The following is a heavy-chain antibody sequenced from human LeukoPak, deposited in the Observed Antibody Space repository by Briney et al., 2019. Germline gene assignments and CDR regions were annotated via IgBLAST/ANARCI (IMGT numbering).Heavy chain of an antibody. Sequence: PGRSLRLSCAASGFTFDDYAMHWVRQAPGKGLEWVSGISWNSGSIGYADSVKGRFTISRDNGKNSLYLQMNSLRAEDTALYYCAKEGYYYDSSGYSPGYFDYWGQGTLVTVSS. CDR2: ISWNSGSI. V-gene: IGHV3-9*01. CDR3: AKEGYYYDSSGYSPGYFDY. J-gene: IGHJ4*02. D-gene: IGHD3-22*01. CDR1: GFTFDDYA.